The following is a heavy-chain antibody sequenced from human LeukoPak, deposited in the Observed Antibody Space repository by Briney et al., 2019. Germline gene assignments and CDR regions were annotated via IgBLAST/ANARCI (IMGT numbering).Heavy chain of an antibody. CDR1: GGSISSSNW. D-gene: IGHD1-26*01. V-gene: IGHV4-4*02. CDR2: IYHSGST. CDR3: ARRPRWEPVASGAFDI. Sequence: SGTLSLTCAVSGGSISSSNWWSWVRQPPGKGLEWIGEIYHSGSTNYNPSLKSRVTISVDKSKNQFSLKLSSVTAADTAVYYCARRPRWEPVASGAFDIWGQGTMVTVSS. J-gene: IGHJ3*02.